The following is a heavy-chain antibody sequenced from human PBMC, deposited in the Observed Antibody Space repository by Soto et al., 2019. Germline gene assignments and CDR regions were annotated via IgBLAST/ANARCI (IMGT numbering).Heavy chain of an antibody. D-gene: IGHD2-15*01. V-gene: IGHV2-26*01. Sequence: QVTLKESGPVLVKPTETLTLTCTVSGFSLSNARMGVSWIRQPPGKALEWLAHIFSNDEKSYSTSLKSRPTLSHDTSKTQVVLTITNIAPVDTATYYCARIRDEDCSGGSSYSYFDYWGQGTLVTVSS. CDR2: IFSNDEK. CDR1: GFSLSNARMG. CDR3: ARIRDEDCSGGSSYSYFDY. J-gene: IGHJ4*02.